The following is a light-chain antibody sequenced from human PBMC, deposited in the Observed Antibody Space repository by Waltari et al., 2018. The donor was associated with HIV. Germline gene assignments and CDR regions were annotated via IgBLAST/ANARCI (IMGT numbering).Light chain of an antibody. V-gene: IGLV1-44*01. CDR1: RANLGTKT. CDR3: AAWDDSLNGWV. CDR2: SNN. J-gene: IGLJ3*02. Sequence: QSILAPPPSASGTPGQMVSISCSGGRANLGTKTVSWYQQLPGAAPQLVMYSNNQRPSGVPERFSGSKSGTSASLAISGLQSEDEADYYCAAWDDSLNGWVFGGGTKLTVL.